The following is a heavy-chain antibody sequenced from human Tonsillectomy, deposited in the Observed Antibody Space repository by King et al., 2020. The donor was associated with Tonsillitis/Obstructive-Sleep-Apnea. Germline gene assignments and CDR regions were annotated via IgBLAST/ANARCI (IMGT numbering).Heavy chain of an antibody. V-gene: IGHV4-59*01. CDR2: IYYSGST. CDR1: GGSISSYY. D-gene: IGHD2-8*01. Sequence: QLQESGPGLVKSSETLSLTCTFSGGSISSYYWSWIRQPPGKGLEWIGYIYYSGSTNYNPSLKSRVTISVDTSKNQFSLKLSSVTAADTAVYYCARDMVLEAGGDAFDIWGQGTMVTVSS. CDR3: ARDMVLEAGGDAFDI. J-gene: IGHJ3*02.